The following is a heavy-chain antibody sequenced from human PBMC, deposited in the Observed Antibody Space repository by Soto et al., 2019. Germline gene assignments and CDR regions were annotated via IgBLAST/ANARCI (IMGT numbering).Heavy chain of an antibody. D-gene: IGHD3-10*01. CDR1: GCSISSYY. CDR2: IYNGGNT. Sequence: SEILSLTCPVSGCSISSYYWSWIRQSAGKGLEWIGRIYNGGNTQYNPSLKSRVTMSADTSKNQFSLRLNSVTAADTAVYYCARDGSDSYGLDVWGQGTTVTVSS. CDR3: ARDGSDSYGLDV. J-gene: IGHJ6*02. V-gene: IGHV4-4*07.